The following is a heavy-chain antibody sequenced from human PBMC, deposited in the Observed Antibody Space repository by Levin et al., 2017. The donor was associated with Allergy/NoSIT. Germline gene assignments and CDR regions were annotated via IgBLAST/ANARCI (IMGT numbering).Heavy chain of an antibody. CDR3: TRHQAPVRGVNEFDY. D-gene: IGHD3-10*01. CDR2: IRSKANSYAT. Sequence: GGSLRLSCAASGFTFSGSAMHWVRQASGKGLEWVGRIRSKANSYATAYAASVKGRFTISRDDSKNTAYLQMNSLKTEDTAVYYCTRHQAPVRGVNEFDYWGQGTLVTVSS. CDR1: GFTFSGSA. V-gene: IGHV3-73*01. J-gene: IGHJ4*02.